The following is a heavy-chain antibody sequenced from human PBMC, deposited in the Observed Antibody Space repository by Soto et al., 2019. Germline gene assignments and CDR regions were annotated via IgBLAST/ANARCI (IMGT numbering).Heavy chain of an antibody. CDR1: GYTFTSYG. J-gene: IGHJ3*02. Sequence: ASVKVSCKASGYTFTSYGISWVRQAPGQGLEWMGWISAYNGNTNYAQKLQGRVTMTTDTSTSTAYMELRSLRSDDTAVYYCARELDYYDSSGYYYVPHAFDIWGQGTMVTVSS. CDR2: ISAYNGNT. D-gene: IGHD3-22*01. V-gene: IGHV1-18*01. CDR3: ARELDYYDSSGYYYVPHAFDI.